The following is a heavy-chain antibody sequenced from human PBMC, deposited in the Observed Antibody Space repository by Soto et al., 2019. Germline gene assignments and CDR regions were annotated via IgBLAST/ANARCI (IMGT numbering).Heavy chain of an antibody. D-gene: IGHD1-1*01. J-gene: IGHJ6*02. CDR2: MNPNSGNT. V-gene: IGHV1-8*01. Sequence: QVQLVQSGAEVKKPGASVKVSWKASGYTFTSYDINWVRQATGQGLEWMGWMNPNSGNTGYAQKFRGRVTMTRNTSISTAYMELSSLRSEDTAVYYCARESTGTTSMDVWGQGTTVTVSS. CDR1: GYTFTSYD. CDR3: ARESTGTTSMDV.